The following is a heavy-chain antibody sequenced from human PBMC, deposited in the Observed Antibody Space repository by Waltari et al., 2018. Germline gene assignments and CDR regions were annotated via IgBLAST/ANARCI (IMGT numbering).Heavy chain of an antibody. V-gene: IGHV3-15*01. CDR1: GFTFSNAW. J-gene: IGHJ3*02. Sequence: EVQLVESGGGLVKPGGSLRLSCAASGFTFSNAWMSWVRQATGKGLEWVGRIKSKTDGGTTDYAAPVKGRFTISRDDSKNTLYLQMNSLKTEDTAVYYCTTDLYSSSWCAFDIWGQGTMVTVSS. CDR2: IKSKTDGGTT. CDR3: TTDLYSSSWCAFDI. D-gene: IGHD6-13*01.